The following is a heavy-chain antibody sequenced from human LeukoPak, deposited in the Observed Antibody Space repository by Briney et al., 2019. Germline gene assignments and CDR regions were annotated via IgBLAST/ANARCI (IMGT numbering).Heavy chain of an antibody. CDR3: ARDARLHYYFDY. Sequence: SETLSLTCTVSGGSISSNYWSWVRQPAGRGLEWIGRFYISGSTKYNPSLKSRVTMSIDTSKNQFPLKLTSVTAADTAVYYCARDARLHYYFDYWGQGTLVTVSS. V-gene: IGHV4-4*07. CDR1: GGSISSNY. D-gene: IGHD4-11*01. CDR2: FYISGST. J-gene: IGHJ4*02.